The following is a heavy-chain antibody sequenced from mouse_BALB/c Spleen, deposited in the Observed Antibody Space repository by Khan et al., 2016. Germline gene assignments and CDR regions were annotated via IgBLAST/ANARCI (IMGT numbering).Heavy chain of an antibody. J-gene: IGHJ1*01. CDR3: ASGGFYGSSYWYFDV. CDR1: GFTFSSYA. CDR2: ISSGGST. Sequence: EVELVESGGGLVKPGGSLKLSCAASGFTFSSYAMSWVRQTPEKRLEWVASISSGGSTYYPDSVKGRFTISRDNARNILYLQMSSLRSEDTAMYYCASGGFYGSSYWYFDVWGAGTTVTVSS. D-gene: IGHD1-1*01. V-gene: IGHV5-6-5*01.